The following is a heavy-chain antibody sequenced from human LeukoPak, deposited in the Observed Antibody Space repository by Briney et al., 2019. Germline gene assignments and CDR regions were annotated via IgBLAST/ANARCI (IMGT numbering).Heavy chain of an antibody. CDR2: ISSSSSYI. J-gene: IGHJ4*02. CDR3: ARENSGSYYQFDC. V-gene: IGHV3-21*01. CDR1: GFTFSSYS. D-gene: IGHD1-26*01. Sequence: PGGSLRLSCAASGFTFSSYSINWVRQAPGKGLEWVSSISSSSSYIYYADSVKGRFTISRDNAKNSLYLQMNSLRPEDTAVYYCARENSGSYYQFDCWGQGTLVTVSS.